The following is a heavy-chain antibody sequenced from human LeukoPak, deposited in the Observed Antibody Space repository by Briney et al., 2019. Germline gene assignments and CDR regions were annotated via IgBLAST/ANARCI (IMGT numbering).Heavy chain of an antibody. CDR1: GFTFNSYW. V-gene: IGHV3-74*01. CDR2: INTDGSST. Sequence: PGGSLRLSCAASGFTFNSYWMHWVRQAPGKGLLWVSRINTDGSSTHYADSVKGRLTISRDNAKNTLYLQMNGLRAEDTAVYYCAKGSSLDYWGQGTLVTVSS. J-gene: IGHJ4*02. CDR3: AKGSSLDY. D-gene: IGHD3-10*01.